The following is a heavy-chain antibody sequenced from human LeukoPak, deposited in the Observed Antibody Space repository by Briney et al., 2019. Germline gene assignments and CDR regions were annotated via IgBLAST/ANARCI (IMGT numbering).Heavy chain of an antibody. CDR3: ARVLDDSSGYWFCYGMDV. CDR1: GYTFTSYG. V-gene: IGHV1-18*01. J-gene: IGHJ6*02. Sequence: ASVKVSCKASGYTFTSYGISWVRQAPGQGLEWMGWISAYNGNTNYAQKLQGRVTMTTDTSTSTAYMELRSLRSDDTAVYYCARVLDDSSGYWFCYGMDVWGQGTTVTVSS. CDR2: ISAYNGNT. D-gene: IGHD3-22*01.